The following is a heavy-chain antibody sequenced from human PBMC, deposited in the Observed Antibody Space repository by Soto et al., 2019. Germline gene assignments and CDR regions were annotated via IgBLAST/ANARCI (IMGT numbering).Heavy chain of an antibody. J-gene: IGHJ4*02. Sequence: ASVKVSCKASGYTFTNYTIHWMRQAPGQRLEWMGWINAGNGDTKYSQKFQGRVAITRDTSASTAYMELSSLRSEDTAVYYCARNSYGSCGLGPWRQGTLVSVSS. CDR1: GYTFTNYT. D-gene: IGHD3-22*01. CDR3: ARNSYGSCGLGP. V-gene: IGHV1-3*01. CDR2: INAGNGDT.